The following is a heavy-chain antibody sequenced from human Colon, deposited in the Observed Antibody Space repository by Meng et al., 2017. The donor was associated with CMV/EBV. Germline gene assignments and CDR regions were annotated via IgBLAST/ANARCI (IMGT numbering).Heavy chain of an antibody. CDR2: IYYSGST. V-gene: IGHV4-39*07. Sequence: SETLSLTCTVSGGSISSSSYYWGWIRQPPGKGLEWIGSIYYSGSTYYNPSLKSRVTISVDTSKNQFSLKLSSVTAADTAVYYCARGKGFDGSGYYPRDAFDIWGQGTTVTVSS. CDR3: ARGKGFDGSGYYPRDAFDI. CDR1: GGSISSSSYY. J-gene: IGHJ3*02. D-gene: IGHD3-22*01.